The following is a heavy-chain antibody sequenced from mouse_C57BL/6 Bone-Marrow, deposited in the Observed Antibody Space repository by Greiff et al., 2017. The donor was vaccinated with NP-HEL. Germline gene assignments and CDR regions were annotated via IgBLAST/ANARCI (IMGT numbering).Heavy chain of an antibody. Sequence: EVKLQESGAELVRPGASVKLSCTASGFNIKDDYMHWVKQRPEQGLEWIGWIDPENGDTEYASKFQGKATITADTSSNTAYLQLSSLTSKDTAVYYCTTALFDYWGQGTTLTVSS. J-gene: IGHJ2*01. V-gene: IGHV14-4*01. CDR1: GFNIKDDY. CDR3: TTALFDY. CDR2: IDPENGDT.